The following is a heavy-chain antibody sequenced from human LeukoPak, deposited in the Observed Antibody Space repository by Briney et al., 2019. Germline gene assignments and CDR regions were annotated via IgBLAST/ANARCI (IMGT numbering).Heavy chain of an antibody. J-gene: IGHJ6*02. CDR1: GFTVSSNY. V-gene: IGHV3-66*01. Sequence: PGGSLRLSCAVSGFTVSSNYVSWVRQAPGKGLEWVSIFYSSGSTYYAESVKGRFTISRDNSKNTLYLQMNSLRGEDTAVYHCARGSLSMDVWGQGTTVTVSS. CDR2: FYSSGST. CDR3: ARGSLSMDV.